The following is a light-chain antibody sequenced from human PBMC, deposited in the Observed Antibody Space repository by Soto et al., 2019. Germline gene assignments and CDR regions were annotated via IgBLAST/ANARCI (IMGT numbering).Light chain of an antibody. Sequence: DIQMTQSPATLSASVGDRVTITCRASQSISSCVAWYQQKPGKVPKLLIDDASSLESGVPSRFSGSRSGTEFTLTISCLQPDDFANYYRQQYNTYPWTFGQGTKVEIK. CDR1: QSISSC. CDR3: QQYNTYPWT. CDR2: DAS. V-gene: IGKV1-5*01. J-gene: IGKJ1*01.